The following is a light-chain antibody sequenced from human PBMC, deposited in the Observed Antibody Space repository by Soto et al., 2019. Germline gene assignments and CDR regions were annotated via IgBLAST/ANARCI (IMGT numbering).Light chain of an antibody. Sequence: EIVMTQSPATLSVSPGERATLSCRASQSVSSNLAWYQQKPDQAPRLLIYGASTRATGIPARISGSGSGTEFTLTISSLQSEDFAVYYCQQYDDWPPPYTFGQGTKLEI. V-gene: IGKV3-15*01. CDR3: QQYDDWPPPYT. CDR2: GAS. J-gene: IGKJ2*01. CDR1: QSVSSN.